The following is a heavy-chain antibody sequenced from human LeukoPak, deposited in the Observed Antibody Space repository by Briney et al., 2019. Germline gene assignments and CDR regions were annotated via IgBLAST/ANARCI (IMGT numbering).Heavy chain of an antibody. D-gene: IGHD2-15*01. V-gene: IGHV3-23*01. CDR2: IGTSGGNT. J-gene: IGHJ4*02. CDR1: GLTFSRYD. Sequence: PGGSLRLSCVASGLTFSRYDMSWVRQAPGKGLEWVSAIGTSGGNTHYADSVKGRFTISRDNSKNTLYLQTNSLRAEDTAVYYCVSWNYVDDWGQGTLVTVSS. CDR3: VSWNYVDD.